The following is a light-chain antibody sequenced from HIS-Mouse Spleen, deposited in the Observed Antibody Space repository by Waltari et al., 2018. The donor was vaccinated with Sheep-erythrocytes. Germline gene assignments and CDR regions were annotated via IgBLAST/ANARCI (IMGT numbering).Light chain of an antibody. J-gene: IGLJ3*02. V-gene: IGLV2-23*01. Sequence: QSALTQPASVSGSPGQSITISCTGTSSDVGSYNLVSWYQQHPGKAPKLMIYEGIKRPSGVCKRFYGSKSGKTASLTISGLQAEDEADYYCCSYAGSSTPWVFGGGTKLTVL. CDR2: EGI. CDR1: SSDVGSYNL. CDR3: CSYAGSSTPWV.